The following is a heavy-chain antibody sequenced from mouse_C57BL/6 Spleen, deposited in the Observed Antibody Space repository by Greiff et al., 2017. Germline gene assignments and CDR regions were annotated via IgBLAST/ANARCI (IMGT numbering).Heavy chain of an antibody. D-gene: IGHD3-2*02. CDR2: IYPGGGYT. CDR1: GYTFTNYW. V-gene: IGHV1-63*01. Sequence: VQLQQSGAELVRPGTSVKMSCKASGYTFTNYWIGWAKQRPGHGLEWIRDIYPGGGYTNYNEKFKGKATLTADKSSSTAYMQFSSLTSEDSAIYYCARRDQTDQATGFAYWGQGTLVTVSA. CDR3: ARRDQTDQATGFAY. J-gene: IGHJ3*01.